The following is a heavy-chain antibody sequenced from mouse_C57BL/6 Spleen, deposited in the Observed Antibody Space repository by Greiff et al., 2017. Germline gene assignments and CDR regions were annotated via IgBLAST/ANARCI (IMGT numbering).Heavy chain of an antibody. J-gene: IGHJ4*01. CDR2: IYPGSGST. Sequence: VQLQQPGAELVKPGASVKMSCKASGYTFTSYWITWVKQRPGQGLEWIGDIYPGSGSTNYNEKFKSKATLTVDTSSSPAYMQLSSLTSEDSAVYYCARVLYYDYDYAMDYWGQGTSVTVAS. CDR1: GYTFTSYW. CDR3: ARVLYYDYDYAMDY. V-gene: IGHV1-55*01. D-gene: IGHD2-4*01.